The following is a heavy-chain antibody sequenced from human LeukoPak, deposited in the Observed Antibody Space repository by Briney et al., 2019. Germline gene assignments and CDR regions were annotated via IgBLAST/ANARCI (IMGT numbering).Heavy chain of an antibody. D-gene: IGHD3-16*01. CDR2: INHNGNVN. CDR3: ARGGGLDV. CDR1: GFTFSSYG. V-gene: IGHV3-7*03. Sequence: GGSLRLSCAASGFTFSSYGMHWVRQALGKGLEWVASINHNGNVNYYVDSVKGRFTISRDNAKNSLYLQMSNLRAEDTAVYFCARGGGLDVWGQGATVTVSS. J-gene: IGHJ6*02.